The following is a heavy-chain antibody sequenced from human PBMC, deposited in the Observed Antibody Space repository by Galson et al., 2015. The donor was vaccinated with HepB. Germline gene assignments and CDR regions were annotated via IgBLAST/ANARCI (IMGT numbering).Heavy chain of an antibody. J-gene: IGHJ6*02. CDR2: INPSGGST. D-gene: IGHD4-11*01. CDR3: ARVDSNGHYYYYYGMDV. CDR1: GYTFTSYY. V-gene: IGHV1-46*01. Sequence: SVKVSCKASGYTFTSYYMHWVRQAPGQGLEWMGIINPSGGSTSYAQKFQGRVTMTRDTSTSTVYMELSSLRSEDTAVYYCARVDSNGHYYYYYGMDVWGQGTTVTVSS.